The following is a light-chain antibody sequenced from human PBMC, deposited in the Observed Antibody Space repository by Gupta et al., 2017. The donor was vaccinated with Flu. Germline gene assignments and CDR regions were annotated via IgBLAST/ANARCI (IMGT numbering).Light chain of an antibody. CDR2: AAS. CDR3: QQSYSTPLT. V-gene: IGKV1-39*01. CDR1: QSISSY. J-gene: IGKJ4*01. Sequence: PSSLSASVGDRVTITCRASQSISSYLNWYQQKPGKAPKLLIYAASSLQSGVPSRFSASGSGTDFTLTISSLQPEDFATYYCQQSYSTPLTFGGGTKVEIK.